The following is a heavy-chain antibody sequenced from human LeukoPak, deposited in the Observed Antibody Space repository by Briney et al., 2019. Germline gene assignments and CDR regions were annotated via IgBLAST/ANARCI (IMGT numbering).Heavy chain of an antibody. D-gene: IGHD3-9*01. J-gene: IGHJ3*02. V-gene: IGHV3-72*01. CDR3: AYSYYDILTAALAFDI. CDR2: TRNKANSYTT. CDR1: GFTFSNAW. Sequence: GGSLRLSCAASGFTFSNAWMSWVRQAPGKGLEWVGRTRNKANSYTTEYAASVKGRFTISRDDSKNSLYLQMNSLKTEDTAVYYCAYSYYDILTAALAFDIWGQGTMVTVSS.